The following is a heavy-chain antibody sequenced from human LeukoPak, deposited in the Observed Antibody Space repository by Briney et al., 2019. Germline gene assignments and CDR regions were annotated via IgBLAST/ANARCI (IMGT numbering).Heavy chain of an antibody. J-gene: IGHJ4*02. V-gene: IGHV4-39*01. CDR1: GGSISSSSYF. Sequence: SETLSLTCTVSGGSISSSSYFWGWIRQPPGKGLEWIGSIYYSGSTYYNPSLKSRVTISVDMSKKQLSLKVNSVTAADTAVYYCAMLWFGESTSLYYFDYWGQGTLVTAPS. CDR3: AMLWFGESTSLYYFDY. D-gene: IGHD3-10*01. CDR2: IYYSGST.